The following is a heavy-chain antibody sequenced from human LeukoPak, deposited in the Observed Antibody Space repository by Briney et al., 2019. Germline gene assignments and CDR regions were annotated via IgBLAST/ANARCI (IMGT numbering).Heavy chain of an antibody. CDR2: MNPNSGNT. D-gene: IGHD2-2*01. CDR1: GYTFTTYG. J-gene: IGHJ5*02. V-gene: IGHV1-8*01. Sequence: ASVKVSYKASGYTFTTYGINWVRQATGQGLEGMGWMNPNSGNTGYAQKFQGRVTMTRNTSISTAYMELSSLRSEDTAVYYCAREWHCSSTSCNNWFDPWGQGTLVTVSS. CDR3: AREWHCSSTSCNNWFDP.